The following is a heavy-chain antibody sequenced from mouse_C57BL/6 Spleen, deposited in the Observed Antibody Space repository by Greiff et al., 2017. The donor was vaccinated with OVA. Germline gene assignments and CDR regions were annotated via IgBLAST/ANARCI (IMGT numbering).Heavy chain of an antibody. CDR3: ARPTVVANYFDY. J-gene: IGHJ2*01. Sequence: QVQLQQPGAELVKPGASVKLSCKASGYTFTSYWLHWVKQRPGQGLEWIGMIHPPRGSTNYNEKFKSKATLTVDKSSSTAYMQLHSRTAEDSAVYYCARPTVVANYFDYWGQGTTLTVSS. V-gene: IGHV1-64*01. CDR2: IHPPRGST. CDR1: GYTFTSYW. D-gene: IGHD1-1*01.